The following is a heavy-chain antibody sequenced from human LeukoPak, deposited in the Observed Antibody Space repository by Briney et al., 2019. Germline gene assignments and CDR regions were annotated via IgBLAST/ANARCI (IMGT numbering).Heavy chain of an antibody. D-gene: IGHD5-12*01. CDR2: IYHSGST. CDR3: ARDKGGYDSKLWDY. CDR1: GCSISSSNW. J-gene: IGHJ4*02. V-gene: IGHV4-4*02. Sequence: SETLSLTCAVSGCSISSSNWWSWVRQPPGKGLEWIGEIYHSGSTNYNPSLKSRVTISVDKSKNQFSLKLSSVTAADTAVYYCARDKGGYDSKLWDYWGQGTLVTVSS.